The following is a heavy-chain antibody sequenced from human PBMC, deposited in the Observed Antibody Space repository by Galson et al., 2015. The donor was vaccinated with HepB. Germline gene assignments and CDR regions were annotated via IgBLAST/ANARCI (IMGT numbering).Heavy chain of an antibody. V-gene: IGHV3-21*01. Sequence: SLRLSCAASGFTFSSYSMNWVRQAPGKGLEWVSSISSSSSYIYYADSVKGRFTISRDNAKNSLYLQMNSLRAEDTAVYYCARRNTYSSGWLSNQDYYYYGMDVWGQGTTVTVSS. CDR1: GFTFSSYS. CDR2: ISSSSSYI. D-gene: IGHD6-19*01. J-gene: IGHJ6*02. CDR3: ARRNTYSSGWLSNQDYYYYGMDV.